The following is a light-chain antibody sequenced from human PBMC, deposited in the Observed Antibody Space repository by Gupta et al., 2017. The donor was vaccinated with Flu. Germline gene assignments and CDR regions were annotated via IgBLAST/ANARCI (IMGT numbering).Light chain of an antibody. CDR2: GNN. Sequence: QSVVTQPPSASGTPGQRVTISCSGSSSDIGINYVYWYQQLPGTAPKLLIYGNNQRPSGVPDRFSASTSGTSASLAISGLRSEDEADYYCATWDDSLSGRVFGGGTKLTVL. V-gene: IGLV1-47*01. CDR3: ATWDDSLSGRV. J-gene: IGLJ3*02. CDR1: SSDIGINY.